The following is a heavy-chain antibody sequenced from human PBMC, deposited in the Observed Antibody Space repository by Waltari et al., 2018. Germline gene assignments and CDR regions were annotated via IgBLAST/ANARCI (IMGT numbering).Heavy chain of an antibody. CDR1: GYSISSGYY. CDR2: IYHSGST. V-gene: IGHV4-38-2*01. J-gene: IGHJ4*02. D-gene: IGHD3-16*02. Sequence: QVQLQESGPGLVEPSEPLSLTCAVSGYSISSGYYWGWIRQPPGTGLEWIGRIYHSGSTYYNPYLKSRVTISVDTSKNQFSLKLSSVTAADTAVYYCARGRGVIFYWGQGTLVTVSS. CDR3: ARGRGVIFY.